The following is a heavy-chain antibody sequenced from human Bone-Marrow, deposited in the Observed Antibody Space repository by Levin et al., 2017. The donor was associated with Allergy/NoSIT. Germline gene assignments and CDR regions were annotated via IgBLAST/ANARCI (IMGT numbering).Heavy chain of an antibody. D-gene: IGHD3-16*01. CDR3: ARWGKEEGDYYYGMVV. CDR2: IYKSGTI. V-gene: IGHV4-4*07. Sequence: SQTLSLTCTLSGGSISDYYWNWIRQPAGKGLEWIGRIYKSGTINYNPSLESRVTMSVDTSKNQLSLKLRSVTAADTAVYYCARWGKEEGDYYYGMVVWGQGTTVTVSS. CDR1: GGSISDYY. J-gene: IGHJ6*02.